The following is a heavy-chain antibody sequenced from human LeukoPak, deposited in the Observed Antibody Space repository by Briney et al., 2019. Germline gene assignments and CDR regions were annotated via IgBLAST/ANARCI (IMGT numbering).Heavy chain of an antibody. J-gene: IGHJ4*02. CDR1: GGTFSSYA. Sequence: GSSVKVSCKASGGTFSSYAISWVRQAPGQGLEWMGRIIPILGIANYAQKFQGRVTITADKSTSTAYMELSSLRSEDTAVYYCASYYGGNSGFDYWGQGTLVTVS. CDR2: IIPILGIA. CDR3: ASYYGGNSGFDY. D-gene: IGHD4-23*01. V-gene: IGHV1-69*04.